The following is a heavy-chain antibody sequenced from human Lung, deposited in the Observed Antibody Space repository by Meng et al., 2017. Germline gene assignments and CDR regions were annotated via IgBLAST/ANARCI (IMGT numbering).Heavy chain of an antibody. J-gene: IGHJ4*02. D-gene: IGHD6-6*01. Sequence: EVQLLESGGGLVQPGGSLILSGEVSGFTFSGYAMTWGRQAPGKGLEWVSSVSGSDDIAYYGDSVKGRVTISRDNSKNTLYLQMNSLRAEDTAVYFCAKDLGASSSYYFDYWGQGTLVTVSS. CDR1: GFTFSGYA. V-gene: IGHV3-23*01. CDR3: AKDLGASSSYYFDY. CDR2: VSGSDDIA.